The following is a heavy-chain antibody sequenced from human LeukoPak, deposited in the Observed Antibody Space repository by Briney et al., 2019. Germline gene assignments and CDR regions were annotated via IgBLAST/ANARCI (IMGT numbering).Heavy chain of an antibody. CDR2: IYYSGST. J-gene: IGHJ4*02. CDR3: ARQGICSSTSCYLGVVDY. D-gene: IGHD2-2*01. CDR1: GDSISSSSYY. Sequence: ASETLSLTCTVSGDSISSSSYYWGWIRQPPGKGLEWIGTIYYSGSTYYNPSLKSRVTISVDTSKNQFSLKLSSVTAADTAVYYCARQGICSSTSCYLGVVDYWGQGTLVTVSS. V-gene: IGHV4-39*01.